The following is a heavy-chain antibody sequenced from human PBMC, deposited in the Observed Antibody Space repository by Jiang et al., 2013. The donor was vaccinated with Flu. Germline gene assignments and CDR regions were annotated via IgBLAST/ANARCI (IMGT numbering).Heavy chain of an antibody. V-gene: IGHV1-18*01. J-gene: IGHJ4*02. D-gene: IGHD3-22*01. CDR3: ARVLEDYYDSSGYYDDYPIFDY. Sequence: SGAEVKKPGASVKVSCKASGYTFTSYGISWVRQAPGQGLEWMGWISAYNGNTNYAQKLQGRVTMTTDTSTSTAYMELRSLRSDDTAVYYCARVLEDYYDSSGYYDDYPIFDYWGQGTLVTVSS. CDR2: ISAYNGNT. CDR1: GYTFTSYG.